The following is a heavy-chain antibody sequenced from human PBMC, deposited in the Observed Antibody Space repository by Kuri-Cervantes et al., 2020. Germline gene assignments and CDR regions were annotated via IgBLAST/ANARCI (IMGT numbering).Heavy chain of an antibody. V-gene: IGHV4-61*01. CDR2: SYYRGNT. Sequence: SETLSLTCTVSGGSVSSGSYYWSWIRQPPGKGLEWIGYSYYRGNTNYSPSLKSRVTISVDTSKNQFSLKLSSVTAADTAVYYCARGGKSITGSTGYFDYWGQGTLVTVSS. J-gene: IGHJ4*02. D-gene: IGHD1-7*01. CDR3: ARGGKSITGSTGYFDY. CDR1: GGSVSSGSYY.